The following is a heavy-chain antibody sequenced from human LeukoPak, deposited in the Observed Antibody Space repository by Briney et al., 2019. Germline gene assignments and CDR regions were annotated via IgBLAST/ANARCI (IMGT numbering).Heavy chain of an antibody. CDR2: ISSGGGST. CDR3: AKDVGGYYFTYWSGCFDH. D-gene: IGHD3-10*01. Sequence: GGSLRLSCAGSGFTFSSYAMSWVRQAPGKGLEWVSGISSGGGSTCYADSVKGRFTISRDNSKNTLDLEMNSLRAEDTAVYYCAKDVGGYYFTYWSGCFDHWGQGTLVTVSS. J-gene: IGHJ4*02. CDR1: GFTFSSYA. V-gene: IGHV3-23*01.